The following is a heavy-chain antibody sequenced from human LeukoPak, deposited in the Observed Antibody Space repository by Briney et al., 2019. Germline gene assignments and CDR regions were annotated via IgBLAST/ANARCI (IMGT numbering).Heavy chain of an antibody. CDR3: ANSPKHDY. CDR2: INSDGSST. J-gene: IGHJ4*02. Sequence: PGGSLRLSCAASGFTFGSYWMHWVRQAPGKGLVWVSRINSDGSSTKYADSVKGRFTISRDNTKSTLYLQMNSLRAEDTAVYYCANSPKHDYWGQGTLVTVSS. V-gene: IGHV3-74*01. D-gene: IGHD4-23*01. CDR1: GFTFGSYW.